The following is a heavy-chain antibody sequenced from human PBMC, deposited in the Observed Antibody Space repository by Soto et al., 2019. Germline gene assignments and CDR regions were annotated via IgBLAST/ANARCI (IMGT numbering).Heavy chain of an antibody. Sequence: EVQLVESGGGLVQPGGSRRLSCVASGIPVSSNYMTWVRQAPGKGLEWVSVLHSGGDTYYANSVKGRFTISRHDSTNTLYLQMNSLTPEDTAVYYCARDGPYYYASRMDVWGQGTTVTVSS. CDR2: LHSGGDT. D-gene: IGHD3-10*01. J-gene: IGHJ6*02. CDR3: ARDGPYYYASRMDV. CDR1: GIPVSSNY. V-gene: IGHV3-53*04.